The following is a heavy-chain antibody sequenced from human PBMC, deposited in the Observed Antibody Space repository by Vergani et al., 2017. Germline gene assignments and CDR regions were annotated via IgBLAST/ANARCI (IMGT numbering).Heavy chain of an antibody. V-gene: IGHV4-39*01. J-gene: IGHJ1*01. Sequence: QLQLQESGPGLVKPSETLSLTCTVSGVSIGSNSYYWGWIRQPPGKGLEWIGTIYYTGTTYYNEAHKSRLTISVDTSKNQFSLNLTSVTAADTAVYYCTRHGMSVWAGYFQHWGQGTLVTASS. CDR1: GVSIGSNSYY. CDR2: IYYTGTT. CDR3: TRHGMSVWAGYFQH. D-gene: IGHD5/OR15-5a*01.